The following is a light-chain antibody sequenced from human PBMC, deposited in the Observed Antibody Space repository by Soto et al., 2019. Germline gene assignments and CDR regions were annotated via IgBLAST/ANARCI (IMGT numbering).Light chain of an antibody. CDR2: QDS. Sequence: SYELTQPPSVSVSPGQTASITCSGDKLGDKYACWYQQKPGQPPVLVIYQDSKRPSGIPERFSGSNSGNTATLTISGTQAMDEADYYCQAWDSSTAVFGGGTKLPVL. CDR1: KLGDKY. CDR3: QAWDSSTAV. J-gene: IGLJ2*01. V-gene: IGLV3-1*01.